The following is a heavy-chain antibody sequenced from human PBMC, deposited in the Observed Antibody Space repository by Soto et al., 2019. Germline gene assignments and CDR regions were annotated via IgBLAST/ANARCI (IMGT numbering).Heavy chain of an antibody. CDR2: INPNSGGT. CDR1: GYTFTGYY. D-gene: IGHD3-3*01. CDR3: ESDDSRTIFVVPIPLAELGGPLN. V-gene: IGHV1-2*02. Sequence: QVQLVQSGAEVKKPGASVKVSCKASGYTFTGYYMHWVRQAPGQGLEWRGWINPNSGGTNYAQKFPDRVTLIRHTPVSPAYMKLRGLRADDTTVYYCESDDSRTIFVVPIPLAELGGPLNWGQETLVSVSS. J-gene: IGHJ4*02.